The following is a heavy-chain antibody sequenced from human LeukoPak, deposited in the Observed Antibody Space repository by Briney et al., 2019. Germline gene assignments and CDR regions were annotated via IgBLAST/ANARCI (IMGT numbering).Heavy chain of an antibody. V-gene: IGHV3-21*01. D-gene: IGHD2-21*02. CDR3: ARTPPNLNWGGDCGTTEAFDI. CDR2: ISRSSDYI. J-gene: IGHJ3*02. CDR1: GFTFSTYS. Sequence: GGSLRLSCAASGFTFSTYSMNWVRQAPGRGLEWVSSISRSSDYIYYGDSLKGRFTISRDNAKNALYLQMNSLRAEDTAVYYWARTPPNLNWGGDCGTTEAFDIWGKGTMVT.